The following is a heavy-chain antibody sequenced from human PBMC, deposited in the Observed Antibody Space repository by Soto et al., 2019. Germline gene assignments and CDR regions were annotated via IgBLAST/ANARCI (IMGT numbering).Heavy chain of an antibody. Sequence: ASVKVSCKASGYTFTGYYMHWVRQAPGQGLEWMGWINPNSGGTNYAQKFQGWVTMTRDTSISTAYMELSRLRSDDTAVYYCARGPAGDFWSGSNKPSGYGMDVWGQGTTVTVSS. J-gene: IGHJ6*02. CDR3: ARGPAGDFWSGSNKPSGYGMDV. V-gene: IGHV1-2*04. CDR2: INPNSGGT. CDR1: GYTFTGYY. D-gene: IGHD3-3*01.